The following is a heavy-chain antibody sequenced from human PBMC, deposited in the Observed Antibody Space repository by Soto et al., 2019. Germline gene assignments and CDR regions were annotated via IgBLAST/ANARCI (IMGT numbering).Heavy chain of an antibody. CDR1: GFTFSSYS. J-gene: IGHJ4*02. CDR2: ISSSSSYI. CDR3: ASNTLRFLEWFEAFDY. Sequence: PGGSLRLSCAASGFTFSSYSMNWVRQAPGKGLERVSSISSSSSYIYYADSVKGRFTISRDNAKNSLYLQMNSLRAEDTAVYYCASNTLRFLEWFEAFDYWGQGTLVTVSS. V-gene: IGHV3-21*01. D-gene: IGHD3-3*01.